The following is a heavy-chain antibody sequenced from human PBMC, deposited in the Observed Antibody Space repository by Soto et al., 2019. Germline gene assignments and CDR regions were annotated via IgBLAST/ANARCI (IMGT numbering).Heavy chain of an antibody. Sequence: GESLKISCKGSGYSFTSYWIGWVRQMPGKGLEWMGIIYPGDSDTRYSPSFQGQVTISADKSISTAYLQWSSLKASDTAMYYCATAVYFDILSDYYWPDDFDYWGQGTLVTVSS. V-gene: IGHV5-51*01. CDR3: ATAVYFDILSDYYWPDDFDY. J-gene: IGHJ4*02. CDR1: GYSFTSYW. D-gene: IGHD3-9*01. CDR2: IYPGDSDT.